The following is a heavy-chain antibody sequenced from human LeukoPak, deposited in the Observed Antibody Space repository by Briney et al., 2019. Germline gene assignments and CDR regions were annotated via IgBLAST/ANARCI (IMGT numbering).Heavy chain of an antibody. V-gene: IGHV3-53*01. D-gene: IGHD1-26*01. CDR3: ASSSGSYYYFDY. CDR2: IYSGGST. J-gene: IGHJ4*02. Sequence: GGSLRLSCAASGFTVSSNYMSWVRQAPGKGLEWVSVIYSGGSTYYADSVKGRFTISRDNSKNTLYLQMNSLRAEDTAVYYCASSSGSYYYFDYWGQGILVTVSS. CDR1: GFTVSSNY.